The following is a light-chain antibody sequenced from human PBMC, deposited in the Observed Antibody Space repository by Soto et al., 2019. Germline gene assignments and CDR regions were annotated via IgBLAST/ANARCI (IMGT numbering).Light chain of an antibody. Sequence: EIVLTQSPATLSLSPGERATLSCRASQSVSNYLAWYQQKPGQAPRLLMYDASNRATGIPARFSGSGSGTDFTLTISSLQPEDFATYYCQQLNSYPITFGQGTRLEIK. CDR2: DAS. J-gene: IGKJ5*01. V-gene: IGKV3-11*01. CDR1: QSVSNY. CDR3: QQLNSYPIT.